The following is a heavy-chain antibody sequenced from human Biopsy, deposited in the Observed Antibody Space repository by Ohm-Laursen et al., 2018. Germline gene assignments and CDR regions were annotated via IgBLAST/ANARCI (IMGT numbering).Heavy chain of an antibody. CDR3: TRGGYYYDSLAYYYWFDP. CDR1: GYTFTSYH. V-gene: IGHV1-2*02. Sequence: ASVKVSCKASGYTFTSYHVHWVRQAPGQGLEWMGWINAKTGDINYAQKFQGRVTMTRDTSISTAYVDLSSLRSDDTAVYYCTRGGYYYDSLAYYYWFDPWGQGTLVTVSS. J-gene: IGHJ5*02. D-gene: IGHD3-22*01. CDR2: INAKTGDI.